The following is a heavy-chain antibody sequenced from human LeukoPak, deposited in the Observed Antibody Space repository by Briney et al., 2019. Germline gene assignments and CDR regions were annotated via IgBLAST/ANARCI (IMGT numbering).Heavy chain of an antibody. CDR2: IYSGGSS. J-gene: IGHJ5*02. Sequence: GGSLRLSCAASGFTFSSYWMSWVRQAPGKGLEWVSVIYSGGSSYYADSVKGRFTISRDNSKNTLYLQMNSLRAEDTAVYYCASDNGNWFDPWGQGTPVTVSS. CDR1: GFTFSSYW. CDR3: ASDNGNWFDP. V-gene: IGHV3-53*01.